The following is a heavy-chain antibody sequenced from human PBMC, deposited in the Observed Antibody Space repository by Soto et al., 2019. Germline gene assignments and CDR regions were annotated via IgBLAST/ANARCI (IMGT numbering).Heavy chain of an antibody. D-gene: IGHD6-13*01. CDR3: ARDPWGGIAVYYYGMDV. V-gene: IGHV4-4*07. CDR1: GGSISSYY. Sequence: PSETLSLTCTVSGGSISSYYWSWIRQPAGKGLEWIGRIYTSGSTNYNPSLKSRVTMSVDTSKNQFSLKLSSVTAADTAVYYCARDPWGGIAVYYYGMDVWGQGTTVTVS. J-gene: IGHJ6*02. CDR2: IYTSGST.